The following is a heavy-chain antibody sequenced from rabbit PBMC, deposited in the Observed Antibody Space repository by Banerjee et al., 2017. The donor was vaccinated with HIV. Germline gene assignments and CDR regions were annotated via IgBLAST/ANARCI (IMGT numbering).Heavy chain of an antibody. D-gene: IGHD4-1*01. CDR1: GFSFSSSYY. CDR3: ARDLAGVIGWNFDL. Sequence: QSLEESGGDLVKPEGSLTLTCTASGFSFSSSYYMCWVRQAPGKGLEWIGCIYAGNNGSPYYASWAKGPFTISKTSSTTVTLQMTSLTAADTATYFCARDLAGVIGWNFDLWGQGTLVTVS. CDR2: IYAGNNGSP. V-gene: IGHV1S40*01. J-gene: IGHJ4*01.